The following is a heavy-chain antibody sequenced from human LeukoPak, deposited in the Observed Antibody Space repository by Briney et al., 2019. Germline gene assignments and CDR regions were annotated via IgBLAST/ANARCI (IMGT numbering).Heavy chain of an antibody. D-gene: IGHD3-22*01. V-gene: IGHV3-30*03. CDR3: ARGGGYDSSGYYFTDY. Sequence: PGRSLGLSCAASGFTFSSYGMHWVRQAPGKGLEWVAVISYDGSNKYYADSVKGRFTISRDNSKNTLYLQMNSLRAEDTAVYYCARGGGYDSSGYYFTDYWGQGTLVTVSS. CDR2: ISYDGSNK. J-gene: IGHJ4*02. CDR1: GFTFSSYG.